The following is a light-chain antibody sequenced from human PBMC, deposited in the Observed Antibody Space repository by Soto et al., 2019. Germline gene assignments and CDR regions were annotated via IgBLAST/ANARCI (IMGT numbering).Light chain of an antibody. V-gene: IGKV1-5*03. CDR2: KAS. CDR3: QQYNSYSET. CDR1: QSISSW. Sequence: DIQMTQSPSTLSASVGDRVTITCRASQSISSWLAWYQQKPGKAPKLLIYKASSLESGVPSRFSGSGSGTEFTLTISSLQPDGFATYYCQQYNSYSETFGQGTKVDIK. J-gene: IGKJ1*01.